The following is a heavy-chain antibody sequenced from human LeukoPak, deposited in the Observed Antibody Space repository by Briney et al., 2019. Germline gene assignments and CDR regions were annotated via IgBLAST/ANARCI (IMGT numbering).Heavy chain of an antibody. J-gene: IGHJ3*02. Sequence: PGRSLRLSCAASGFTFSSYAMHWVRQAPGKGLGWVAVISYDGSNKYYADSVKGRFTISRDNSKNTLYLQMNSLRAEDTAVYYCARGRDETYYYDSSGYYYNAFDIWGQGTMVTVSS. D-gene: IGHD3-22*01. CDR1: GFTFSSYA. V-gene: IGHV3-30-3*01. CDR2: ISYDGSNK. CDR3: ARGRDETYYYDSSGYYYNAFDI.